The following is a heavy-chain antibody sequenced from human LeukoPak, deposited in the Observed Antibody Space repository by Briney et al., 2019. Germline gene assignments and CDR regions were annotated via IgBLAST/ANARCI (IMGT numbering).Heavy chain of an antibody. J-gene: IGHJ4*02. CDR3: ARGPLTNDY. CDR1: GGSFSGYY. V-gene: IGHV4-34*01. Sequence: PSETLSLTCAVYGGSFSGYYWSWIRQPPGKGLEWIGEINHSGSTNYNPSLKSRVTISVDTSKNQFSLKLSSVTAADTAAYYCARGPLTNDYWGQGTLVTVPS. CDR2: INHSGST.